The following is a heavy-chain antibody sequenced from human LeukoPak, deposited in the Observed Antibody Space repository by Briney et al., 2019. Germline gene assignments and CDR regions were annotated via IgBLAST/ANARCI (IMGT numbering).Heavy chain of an antibody. J-gene: IGHJ5*02. D-gene: IGHD2-15*01. CDR2: IYSGGST. CDR1: GFTFSSYS. V-gene: IGHV3-53*01. CDR3: AKGPGYCSGGSCYGRWFDP. Sequence: GGSLRLSCATSGFTFSSYSMNWVRQAPGKGLEWVSVIYSGGSTYYADSVKGRFTISRDNSKNTLYLQMNSLRAEDTAVYYCAKGPGYCSGGSCYGRWFDPWGQGTLVTVSS.